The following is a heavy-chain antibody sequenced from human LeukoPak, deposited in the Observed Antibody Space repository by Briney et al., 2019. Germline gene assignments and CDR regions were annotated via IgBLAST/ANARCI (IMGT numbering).Heavy chain of an antibody. D-gene: IGHD6-13*01. Sequence: ASVKVSCKASGGTFISYAISWVRQAPGQGLEWMGGIIPIFGTANYAQKFQGRVTITTDESTSTAYMELSSLRSEDTAVYYCARDLKGHSSSWYYFDYWGQGTLVTVSS. CDR2: IIPIFGTA. CDR1: GGTFISYA. CDR3: ARDLKGHSSSWYYFDY. J-gene: IGHJ4*02. V-gene: IGHV1-69*05.